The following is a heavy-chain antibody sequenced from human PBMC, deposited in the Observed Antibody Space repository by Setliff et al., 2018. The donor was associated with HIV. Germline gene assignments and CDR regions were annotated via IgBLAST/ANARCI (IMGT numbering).Heavy chain of an antibody. J-gene: IGHJ4*02. CDR1: GFTFSSYS. D-gene: IGHD7-27*01. CDR2: ISSSSSYI. Sequence: GGSLRLSCAASGFTFSSYSMNWVRQAPGKGLEWVSSISSSSSYIYYADSVKGRFTISRDNAKNSLYLQMNSLSAEDTAVYYCARDPENWGWGGGEKVFDYWGQGTLVTVSS. V-gene: IGHV3-21*01. CDR3: ARDPENWGWGGGEKVFDY.